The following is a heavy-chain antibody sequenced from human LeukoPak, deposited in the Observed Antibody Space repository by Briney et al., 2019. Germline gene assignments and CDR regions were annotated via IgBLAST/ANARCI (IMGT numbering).Heavy chain of an antibody. V-gene: IGHV3-23*01. CDR1: GFTFDTYA. D-gene: IGHD1-26*01. J-gene: IGHJ4*02. CDR2: ISGSGTTT. CDR3: AKSQRSSRFGSHYFDS. Sequence: GGSLRLSCAASGFTFDTYAMSWVRQAPGKGVEWVSPISGSGTTTYYADSVKGRFTISRDNSKNTLYLLMNSLRAEDTAIYYCAKSQRSSRFGSHYFDSWAQGTWSPSPQ.